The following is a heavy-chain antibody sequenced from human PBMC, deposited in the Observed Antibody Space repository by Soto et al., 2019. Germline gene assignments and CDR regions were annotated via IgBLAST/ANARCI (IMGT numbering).Heavy chain of an antibody. CDR2: ISRSSSTI. Sequence: EVQLVESGGGLVQPGGSLGLSCVASGFTLSRYSMNWVRQAPGKGLEWVSYISRSSSTIYYADSVKGRFTISRDNAENSLYLQMNSLRAEDTAVYYCARDLAGGIHDYWGQGTRVHLSS. CDR1: GFTLSRYS. V-gene: IGHV3-48*01. J-gene: IGHJ4*02. CDR3: ARDLAGGIHDY. D-gene: IGHD6-13*01.